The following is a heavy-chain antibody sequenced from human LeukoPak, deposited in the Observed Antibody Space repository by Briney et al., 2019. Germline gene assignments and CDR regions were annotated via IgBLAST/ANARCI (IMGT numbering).Heavy chain of an antibody. J-gene: IGHJ4*02. D-gene: IGHD6-13*01. V-gene: IGHV1-46*01. Sequence: ASVKVSGKAFGYTFPNYHIYWVRQAPGQGLDWMGKINPSGGITKYAQKFQGRVTMTRDTSTTTVYMELSSLRSEDTAMYYCARQGTYSNAIGLGHWGQGTLVTVSS. CDR2: INPSGGIT. CDR1: GYTFPNYH. CDR3: ARQGTYSNAIGLGH.